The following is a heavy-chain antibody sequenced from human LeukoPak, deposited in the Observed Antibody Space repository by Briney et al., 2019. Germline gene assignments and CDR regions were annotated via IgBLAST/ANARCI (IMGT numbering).Heavy chain of an antibody. CDR2: INHSGST. CDR1: GGSFSGYY. CDR3: ASPFSGGDLSY. J-gene: IGHJ4*02. D-gene: IGHD2-21*01. Sequence: SETLSLTCAVYGGSFSGYYWSWIRQPPGKGLEWIGEINHSGSTNYNPSLKSRVTISVDTSKNQFSLKLSSVTAADTAVYYCASPFSGGDLSYWGQGTLVTVSS. V-gene: IGHV4-34*01.